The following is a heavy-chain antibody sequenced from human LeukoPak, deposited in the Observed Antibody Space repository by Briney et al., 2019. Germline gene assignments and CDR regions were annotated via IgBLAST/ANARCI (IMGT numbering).Heavy chain of an antibody. V-gene: IGHV3-7*01. J-gene: IGHJ5*02. CDR1: GFTFSSYW. CDR3: ARDRQIAAAVEWFDP. D-gene: IGHD6-13*01. Sequence: GGSLRLSCAASGFTFSSYWMSWVRQAPGKGLEWVANIKQDGSEKYYVDSVKGRFTISRDNAKNSLYLQMNSLRAEDTAVYYRARDRQIAAAVEWFDPWGQGTLVTVSS. CDR2: IKQDGSEK.